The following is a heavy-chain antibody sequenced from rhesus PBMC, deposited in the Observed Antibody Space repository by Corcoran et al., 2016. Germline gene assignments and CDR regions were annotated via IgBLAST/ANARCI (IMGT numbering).Heavy chain of an antibody. V-gene: IGHV4-173*01. J-gene: IGHJ4*01. CDR3: ARKDPGAPIDY. Sequence: QLQLQESGPGRVKASETLSLTCAVPGGAISSNYLSWIRPPPGEELEWSGRISGSGGSTHDSPSLKSRVTISTDTSKNPFSLNLSSGTAADTAVYYCARKDPGAPIDYWGQGVLVTVSS. CDR2: ISGSGGST. CDR1: GGAISSNY. D-gene: IGHD1-44*02.